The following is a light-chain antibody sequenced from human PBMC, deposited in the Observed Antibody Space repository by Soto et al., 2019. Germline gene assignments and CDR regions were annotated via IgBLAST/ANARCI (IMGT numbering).Light chain of an antibody. CDR2: AVS. J-gene: IGKJ2*01. Sequence: EIVLTQSPATLSLSPGERAILSCRASQSAGIYLAWYQQKPGQPPRLLIYAVSKRAADIPGRFSGSGSGTVFTLTISSLEPEDFAVYYCQHGSEWKYTFGQGTKLEIK. CDR1: QSAGIY. V-gene: IGKV3-11*01. CDR3: QHGSEWKYT.